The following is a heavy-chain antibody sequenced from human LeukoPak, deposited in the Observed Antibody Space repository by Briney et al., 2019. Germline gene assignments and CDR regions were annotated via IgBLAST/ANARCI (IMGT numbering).Heavy chain of an antibody. J-gene: IGHJ4*02. CDR2: IYHSGST. Sequence: ASETLSLTCAVSGGSISSSNWWSWVRQPPGKGLEWIGEIYHSGSTNYNPSLKSRVTISVDKSKNQFSLKLSSVTAADTAVYYCARGGGRVGATVGYWGQGTLVTVSS. D-gene: IGHD1-26*01. CDR3: ARGGGRVGATVGY. CDR1: GGSISSSNW. V-gene: IGHV4-4*02.